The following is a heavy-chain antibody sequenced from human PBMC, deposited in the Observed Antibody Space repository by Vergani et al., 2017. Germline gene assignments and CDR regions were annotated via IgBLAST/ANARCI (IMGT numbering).Heavy chain of an antibody. CDR1: GYTFTSYD. D-gene: IGHD6-25*01. CDR2: MNPNSGNT. V-gene: IGHV1-8*01. CDR3: ARHIAAQPPTQGPCCYYYGMDV. J-gene: IGHJ6*02. Sequence: QVQLVQSGAEVKKPGASVKVSCKASGYTFTSYDINWVRQATGQGLEWMGWMNPNSGNTGYAQKFQGRVTMTSNTAISTAYMELSSLRSEDTAVDDCARHIAAQPPTQGPCCYYYGMDVWGQGTTVTVSS.